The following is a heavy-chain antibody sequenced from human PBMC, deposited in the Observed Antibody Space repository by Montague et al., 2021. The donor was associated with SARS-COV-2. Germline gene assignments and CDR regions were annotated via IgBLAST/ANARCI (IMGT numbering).Heavy chain of an antibody. CDR3: ARGRAGAEPATALGLGFFYSYFIDV. CDR2: VSESGSI. D-gene: IGHD3-16*01. V-gene: IGHV4-34*01. Sequence: SETLSLTCAVYGGSFSGHSWSWVRQPGGKGLEWIGEVSESGSINYNPSLKNRVTISVATSTNQYSLKLSSLTAADTAVYFCARGRAGAEPATALGLGFFYSYFIDVWGKGTTVLVSS. CDR1: GGSFSGHS. J-gene: IGHJ6*03.